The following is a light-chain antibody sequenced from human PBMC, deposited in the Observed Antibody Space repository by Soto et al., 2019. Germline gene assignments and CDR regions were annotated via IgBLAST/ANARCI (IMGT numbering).Light chain of an antibody. CDR1: SSDVGSYNL. J-gene: IGLJ2*01. Sequence: QSALTQPASVSGSPGQSITISCTGTSSDVGSYNLVSWYQQHPGKAPKLMIYEGSKRPSGVSNRFSGSKSGNTASRTISGLQAEDEADYYCCSYAGSSTFRVVFGGGTKLTVL. CDR3: CSYAGSSTFRVV. V-gene: IGLV2-23*03. CDR2: EGS.